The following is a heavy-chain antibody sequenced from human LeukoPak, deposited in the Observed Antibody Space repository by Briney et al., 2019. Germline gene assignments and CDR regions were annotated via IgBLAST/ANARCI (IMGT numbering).Heavy chain of an antibody. Sequence: AASVKVSCKASGYTFTSYAMHWVRQAPGQRLEWMGWINAGNGNTKYSQKFQGRVTITRDTSASTAYMELSSLRSEDTAVYYCARWGEMAAAATTGYWGQGTLVTVSS. CDR3: ARWGEMAAAATTGY. D-gene: IGHD6-13*01. V-gene: IGHV1-3*01. J-gene: IGHJ4*02. CDR1: GYTFTSYA. CDR2: INAGNGNT.